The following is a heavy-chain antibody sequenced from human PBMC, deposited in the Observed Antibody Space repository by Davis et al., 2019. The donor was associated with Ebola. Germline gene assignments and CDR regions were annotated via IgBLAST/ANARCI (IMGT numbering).Heavy chain of an antibody. D-gene: IGHD4-17*01. CDR1: RYSIIPYG. CDR2: ISGHNGAT. V-gene: IGHV1-18*01. CDR3: ARATTVTTNYWYFDL. J-gene: IGHJ2*01. Sequence: ASVTVSCKAFRYSIIPYGFTWVRQAPGQGLEWMGWISGHNGATKYAQKFQGRVTMTTDTSTSTAYMELRSLRTDDTAVYFCARATTVTTNYWYFDLWGRGTRVTVSS.